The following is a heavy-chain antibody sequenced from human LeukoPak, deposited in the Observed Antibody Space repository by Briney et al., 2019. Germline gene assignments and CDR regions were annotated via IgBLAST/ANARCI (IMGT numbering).Heavy chain of an antibody. CDR3: ARGGKIAVAGEGAFDI. D-gene: IGHD6-19*01. CDR1: GLSISSFY. V-gene: IGHV4-59*01. Sequence: SETLSLTCTVSGLSISSFYWSWIRQPPGKGLEWIGYIFYSGSTNYNPSLKSRVTISVDTSKNQFSLKLSSVTAADTAVYYCARGGKIAVAGEGAFDIWGQGTMVTVSS. CDR2: IFYSGST. J-gene: IGHJ3*02.